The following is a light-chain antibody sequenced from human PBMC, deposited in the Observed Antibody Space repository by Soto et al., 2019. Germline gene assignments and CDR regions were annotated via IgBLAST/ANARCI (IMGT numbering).Light chain of an antibody. CDR1: SSDIGAYNF. V-gene: IGLV2-14*03. CDR3: TSWTTSTTMI. CDR2: DVN. Sequence: QSVLTQPASVSGSPGQSITISCTGTSSDIGAYNFVSWYQQHPGKAPKLMLYDVNIRPSGVSNRFSGSKSGNPASLTISGLQAEDEADYYCTSWTTSTTMIFGGGTKATVL. J-gene: IGLJ2*01.